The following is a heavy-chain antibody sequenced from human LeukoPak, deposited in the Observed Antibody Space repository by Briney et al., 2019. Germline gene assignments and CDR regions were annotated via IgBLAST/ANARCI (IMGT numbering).Heavy chain of an antibody. CDR2: ISYDGSNK. CDR3: ARGRSSSSSRAYFDY. D-gene: IGHD6-6*01. V-gene: IGHV3-30*01. Sequence: GRSLRLSCAASGFTFSSYAMHWVRQAPGKGLEWVAVISYDGSNKYYADSVKGRFTISRDNSKNTLYLQMNSLRAEDTAVYYCARGRSSSSSRAYFDYWGQGTLVTVSS. CDR1: GFTFSSYA. J-gene: IGHJ4*02.